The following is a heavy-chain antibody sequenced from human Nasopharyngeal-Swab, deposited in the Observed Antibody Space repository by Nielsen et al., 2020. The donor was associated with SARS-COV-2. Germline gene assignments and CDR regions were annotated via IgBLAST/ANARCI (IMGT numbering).Heavy chain of an antibody. Sequence: GESLKLSCAASGFTFSSYGMHWVRQAPGKGLEWVAFIRYDGSNKYYADSVKGRFTISRDNPKNTLYLQMNSLRAEDTAVYYCAKKTQSRFLGYMDVWGKGTTVTVSS. CDR1: GFTFSSYG. D-gene: IGHD3-3*01. CDR2: IRYDGSNK. J-gene: IGHJ6*03. V-gene: IGHV3-30*02. CDR3: AKKTQSRFLGYMDV.